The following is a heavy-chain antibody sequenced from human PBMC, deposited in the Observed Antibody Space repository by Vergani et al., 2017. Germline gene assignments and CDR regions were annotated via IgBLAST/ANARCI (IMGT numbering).Heavy chain of an antibody. Sequence: QVQLVQSGTEVTKPGASVKVSWKACGYTFTTYHMHWVRQAPGPGLEWMGIINPSGGSTSYAQKFQGRVTMTRDTSTSTVYMELSSLRSEDTAVYYCARERSYNWNDALDYWGQGTLVTVSS. CDR2: INPSGGST. D-gene: IGHD1-1*01. CDR3: ARERSYNWNDALDY. V-gene: IGHV1-46*03. J-gene: IGHJ4*02. CDR1: GYTFTTYH.